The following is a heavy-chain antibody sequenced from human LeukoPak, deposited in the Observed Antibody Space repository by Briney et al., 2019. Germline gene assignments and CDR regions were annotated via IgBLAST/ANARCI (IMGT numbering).Heavy chain of an antibody. V-gene: IGHV4-4*07. J-gene: IGHJ4*01. CDR2: IYTGGTT. CDR1: GFTFSSYG. CDR3: ARASWLDY. Sequence: GSLRLSCAASGFTFSSYGMHWVRQAAGKGLEWIGRIYTGGTTDYNPSLKSRITMSIDRSTNQFTLKLSSMTAADTAVYYCARASWLDYWGQEPWSPSPQ. D-gene: IGHD2-2*01.